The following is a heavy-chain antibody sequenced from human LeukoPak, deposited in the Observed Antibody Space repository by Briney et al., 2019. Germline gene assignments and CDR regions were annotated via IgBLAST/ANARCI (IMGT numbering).Heavy chain of an antibody. V-gene: IGHV3-30*18. CDR2: ILDDGSIK. CDR1: GFTFSRYG. CDR3: AKDRGAVALGWFDP. J-gene: IGHJ5*02. Sequence: GGSLRLSCAASGFTFSRYGMHWVRQAPGKGLEWVAVILDDGSIKYYGDSVKGRFTISRDNSKNTLYLQMNSLRAEDTAVYYYAKDRGAVALGWFDPWGQGTLVTASS. D-gene: IGHD6-13*01.